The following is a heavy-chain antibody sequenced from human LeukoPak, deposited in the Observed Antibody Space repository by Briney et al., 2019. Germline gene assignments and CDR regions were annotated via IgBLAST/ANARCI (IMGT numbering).Heavy chain of an antibody. CDR3: GMSGDRVPLQDDVFDV. V-gene: IGHV5-51*01. D-gene: IGHD1-26*01. CDR1: GYSFTSYC. Sequence: HGESLKISCKVSGYSFTSYCIGWVRQMPGKGLEWMGIIYPGDSGPTYSPSFQGQPTISVDKSINTAYLQWSSLQASDTAMYYCGMSGDRVPLQDDVFDVWGQGTMVTVST. CDR2: IYPGDSGP. J-gene: IGHJ3*01.